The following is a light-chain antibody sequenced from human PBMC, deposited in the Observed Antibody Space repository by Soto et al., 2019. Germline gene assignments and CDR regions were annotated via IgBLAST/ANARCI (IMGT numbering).Light chain of an antibody. CDR1: SSDIGRYDY. V-gene: IGLV2-14*01. J-gene: IGLJ2*01. CDR2: EVS. Sequence: QSALTQPASVSGSPGQSITISCTGTSSDIGRYDYVAWYRHHPGKAPALMIYEVSNRPSGISNRFSASKSGNTASLTISGLQAEDEGDYYCSSYTTLATVVFGGGTSSPS. CDR3: SSYTTLATVV.